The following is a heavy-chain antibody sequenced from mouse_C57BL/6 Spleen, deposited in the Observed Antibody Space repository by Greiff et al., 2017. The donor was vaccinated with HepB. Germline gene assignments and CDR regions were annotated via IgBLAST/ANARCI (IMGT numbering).Heavy chain of an antibody. V-gene: IGHV14-1*01. CDR3: TSLYEYEYYYAMDY. CDR1: GFNIKDYY. J-gene: IGHJ4*01. CDR2: IDPEDGDT. D-gene: IGHD2-4*01. Sequence: EVQRVESGAELVRPGASVRLSCTASGFNIKDYYMHWVKQRPEQGLEWIGRIDPEDGDTEYAPKFQGKATMTADTSSNTAYLQLSSLTSEDTAVYYCTSLYEYEYYYAMDYWGQGTSVTVSS.